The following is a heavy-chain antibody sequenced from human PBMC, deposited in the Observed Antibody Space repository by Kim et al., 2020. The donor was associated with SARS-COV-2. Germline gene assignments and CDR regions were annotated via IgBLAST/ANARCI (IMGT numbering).Heavy chain of an antibody. Sequence: SETLSLTCTVSGGSISSYYWSWIRRPPGKGLEWIGYIYYSGSTNYNPSLKSRVTISVDTSKNQFSLKLSSVTAADTAVYYCARDPIVATPQRGYYYYYGMDVWGQGTTVTVSS. D-gene: IGHD5-12*01. J-gene: IGHJ6*02. CDR2: IYYSGST. V-gene: IGHV4-59*01. CDR1: GGSISSYY. CDR3: ARDPIVATPQRGYYYYYGMDV.